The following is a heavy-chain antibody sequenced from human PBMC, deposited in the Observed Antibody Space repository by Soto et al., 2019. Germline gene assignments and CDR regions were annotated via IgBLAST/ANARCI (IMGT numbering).Heavy chain of an antibody. D-gene: IGHD5-18*01. CDR2: IKQDGSEN. CDR3: ARVQVCSGYQDRPSDY. J-gene: IGHJ4*02. Sequence: GGSLRLSCAASGFTFSGYWMSWIRQSPGKGLEWVANIKQDGSENYYVDYVKDRLTIARDNAKNSLYLQMNSLRAEDTGVYYCARVQVCSGYQDRPSDYWGQGTLVTVSS. CDR1: GFTFSGYW. V-gene: IGHV3-7*03.